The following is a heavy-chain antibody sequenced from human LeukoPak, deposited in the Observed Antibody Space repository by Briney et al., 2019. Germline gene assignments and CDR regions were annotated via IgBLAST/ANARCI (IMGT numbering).Heavy chain of an antibody. CDR2: IYHSGST. V-gene: IGHV4-38-2*02. CDR1: GYSISSGYY. CDR3: ARGPGGGTYYYYYSYMDV. Sequence: SETLSLTCTVSGYSISSGYYWGWIRQPPGKGLEWIGSIYHSGSTYYNPSLKSRVTISVDTSKHQSSLKLSSVTAADTAVYYCARGPGGGTYYYYYSYMDVWGNGTTVTVSS. D-gene: IGHD4-23*01. J-gene: IGHJ6*03.